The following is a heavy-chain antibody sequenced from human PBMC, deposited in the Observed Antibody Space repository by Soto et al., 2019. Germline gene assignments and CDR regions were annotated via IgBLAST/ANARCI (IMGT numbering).Heavy chain of an antibody. J-gene: IGHJ3*02. CDR1: GFTFSSYA. Sequence: GGSLRLSCAASGFTFSSYAMSWVRQAPGKGLEWVSAISGSGVSTYYADSEKGRFTISIDNSKNTLYLQMNSLRAEDTAVYFCAKDQGIRRDGYNRESFDIWGQGTMVTVSS. CDR3: AKDQGIRRDGYNRESFDI. CDR2: ISGSGVST. D-gene: IGHD5-12*01. V-gene: IGHV3-23*01.